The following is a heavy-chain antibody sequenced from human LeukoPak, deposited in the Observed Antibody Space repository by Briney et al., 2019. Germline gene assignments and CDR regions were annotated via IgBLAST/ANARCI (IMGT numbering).Heavy chain of an antibody. CDR3: TTDLCYDSSGYPLKIFDY. CDR2: IKSKTDGGTT. V-gene: IGHV3-15*01. CDR1: GFTFSNAW. D-gene: IGHD3-22*01. J-gene: IGHJ4*02. Sequence: PGGSLRLSCAASGFTFSNAWMSWVRQAPGKGLEWVGRIKSKTDGGTTDYAAPVKGRFTISRDDSKNTLYLQMNSLKTEDTAVYYCTTDLCYDSSGYPLKIFDYWGQGTLVTVSS.